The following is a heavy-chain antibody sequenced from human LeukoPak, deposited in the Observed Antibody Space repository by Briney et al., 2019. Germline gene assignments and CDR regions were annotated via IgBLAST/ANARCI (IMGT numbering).Heavy chain of an antibody. J-gene: IGHJ4*02. CDR3: APHESYYYDSSPRY. CDR1: GFTFSNAW. Sequence: GGSLRLSCAASGFTFSNAWMSWVRQAPGKGLEWVSAISGSGGSTYYADSVKGRFTISRDNSKNTLYLQMNSLRAEDTAVYYCAPHESYYYDSSPRYWGQGTLVTVSS. D-gene: IGHD3-22*01. CDR2: ISGSGGST. V-gene: IGHV3-23*01.